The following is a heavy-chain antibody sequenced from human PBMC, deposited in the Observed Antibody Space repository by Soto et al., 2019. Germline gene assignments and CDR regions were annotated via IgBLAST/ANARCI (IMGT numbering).Heavy chain of an antibody. CDR1: GYTFTGYY. CDR3: ARSYYDILTGHYGMDV. V-gene: IGHV1-2*02. Sequence: ASVKVSCKASGYTFTGYYMHWVRQAPGQGLEWMGWINPNSGGTNYAQKFQGRVTMTRDTSISTAYMELSRLRSDDTAVYYCARSYYDILTGHYGMDVCGQGTTVTVSS. J-gene: IGHJ6*02. CDR2: INPNSGGT. D-gene: IGHD3-9*01.